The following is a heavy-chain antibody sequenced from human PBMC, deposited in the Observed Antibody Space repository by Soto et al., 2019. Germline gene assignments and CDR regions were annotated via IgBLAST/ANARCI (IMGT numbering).Heavy chain of an antibody. CDR3: GRDPYSGARYYLDL. CDR1: GFSYSSYD. J-gene: IGHJ4*02. D-gene: IGHD1-26*01. V-gene: IGHV3-23*01. Sequence: GGSLRLSCAASGFSYSSYDMSWVRQAPGQGLEWVSGISARGGGTYYANSVKGRFTISRDDSKQTAYLEMKSLRAEDTAVYYCGRDPYSGARYYLDLWGQGTQVTVSS. CDR2: ISARGGGT.